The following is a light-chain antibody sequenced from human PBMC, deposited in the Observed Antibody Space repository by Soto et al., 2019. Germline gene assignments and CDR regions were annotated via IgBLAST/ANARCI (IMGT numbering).Light chain of an antibody. Sequence: QSVLTQPPSVSGAPGQRVTISCTGSSSNIGASYDVYWYQQLPGTAPKLLIYGNSNRPSGVPDRFSGSKSGTSASLAITGLQAEDEADYYCQSYDSRLSAVVFGGGTKLTVL. CDR1: SSNIGASYD. V-gene: IGLV1-40*01. CDR3: QSYDSRLSAVV. J-gene: IGLJ2*01. CDR2: GNS.